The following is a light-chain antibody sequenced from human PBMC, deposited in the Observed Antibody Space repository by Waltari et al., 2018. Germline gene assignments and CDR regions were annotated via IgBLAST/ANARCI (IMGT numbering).Light chain of an antibody. V-gene: IGLV3-25*03. CDR3: QSPDSRGTMV. Sequence: SYEVTQPPSVSVSPGQTARITCSADALPKRYAYRYQKKPGQVPVLVFYKPTERPSGGPGRFSDTISWSAVTLTISGVRAEDEADYYCQSPDSRGTMVFGGGTKLTVL. J-gene: IGLJ2*01. CDR2: KPT. CDR1: ALPKRY.